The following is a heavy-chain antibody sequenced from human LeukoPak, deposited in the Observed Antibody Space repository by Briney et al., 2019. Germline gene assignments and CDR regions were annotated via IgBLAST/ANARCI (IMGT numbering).Heavy chain of an antibody. CDR1: GFTFSSYG. CDR3: AKDREIFGVVTSFDY. V-gene: IGHV3-23*01. D-gene: IGHD3-3*01. CDR2: ISGSGGST. J-gene: IGHJ4*02. Sequence: GGSLRLSCAASGFTFSSYGMHWVRQAPGKGLEWVSAISGSGGSTYYADSVKGRFTISRDNSKNTLYLQMNSLRAEDTAVYYCAKDREIFGVVTSFDYWGQGTLVTVSS.